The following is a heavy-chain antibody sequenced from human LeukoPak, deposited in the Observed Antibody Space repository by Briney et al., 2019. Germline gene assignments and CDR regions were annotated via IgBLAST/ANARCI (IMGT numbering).Heavy chain of an antibody. CDR3: ARESPYLGYCSGGSCYYYGMDV. D-gene: IGHD2-15*01. CDR1: GADFSSSS. V-gene: IGHV1-69*04. CDR2: IIPILGIA. Sequence: SVKVSCKASGADFSSSSFSWVRQAPGQGLEWMGRIIPILGIANYAQKFQGRVTITADKSTSTAYMELSSLRSEDTAVYYCARESPYLGYCSGGSCYYYGMDVWGQGTTVTVSS. J-gene: IGHJ6*02.